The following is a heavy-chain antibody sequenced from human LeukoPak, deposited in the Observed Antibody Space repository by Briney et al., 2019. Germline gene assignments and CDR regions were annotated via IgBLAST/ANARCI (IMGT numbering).Heavy chain of an antibody. CDR2: ISGSGGSI. V-gene: IGHV3-23*01. CDR3: AKDPQITFGGVP. Sequence: GGSLRLSCAASGFTFSSYAMSWVRQAPGKGLEWVPAISGSGGSIYYADSVKGRFTISRDNSKNTLYLQMNSLRAEDTAVYYCAKDPQITFGGVPWGQGTLVTVSS. D-gene: IGHD3-16*01. CDR1: GFTFSSYA. J-gene: IGHJ5*02.